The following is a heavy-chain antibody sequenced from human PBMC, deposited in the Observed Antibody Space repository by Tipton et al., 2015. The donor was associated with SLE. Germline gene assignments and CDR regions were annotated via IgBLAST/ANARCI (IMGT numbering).Heavy chain of an antibody. CDR2: IKQDGSQT. Sequence: SLRLSCAASGFNFDRFWMSWVRQAPGKGLEWVANIKQDGSQTYYVDSVKGRFTISRDNAENSLYLQMNSLRVEDTAVYYCARQGGSGYNRPINWYDPWGQGTLVTVSS. V-gene: IGHV3-7*01. CDR1: GFNFDRFW. D-gene: IGHD5-12*01. CDR3: ARQGGSGYNRPINWYDP. J-gene: IGHJ5*02.